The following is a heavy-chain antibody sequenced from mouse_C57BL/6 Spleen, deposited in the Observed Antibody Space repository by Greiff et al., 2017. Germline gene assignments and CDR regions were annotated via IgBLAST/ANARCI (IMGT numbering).Heavy chain of an antibody. CDR1: GYTFTSYG. CDR3: ARLGTTVASYAVDY. Sequence: QVQLKQSGAELARPGASVKLSCKASGYTFTSYGISWVKQRTGQGLEWIGEIYPRSGNTYYNEKFKGKATLTADKSSSTAYMELRSLTSEDSAVYFCARLGTTVASYAVDYWGQGTSVTVSS. D-gene: IGHD1-1*01. J-gene: IGHJ4*01. CDR2: IYPRSGNT. V-gene: IGHV1-81*01.